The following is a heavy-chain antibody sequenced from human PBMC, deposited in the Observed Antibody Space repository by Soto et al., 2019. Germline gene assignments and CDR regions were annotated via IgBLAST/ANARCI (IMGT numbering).Heavy chain of an antibody. CDR3: ASENINSSYYYYGMDV. J-gene: IGHJ6*02. CDR1: GFTVSGNS. Sequence: PGGSLRLSCAASGFTVSGNSMSWVRQAPGKGLEWVSVIYSGGSTYYADSVKGRFTISRDNSKNTLYLQMNSLRAEDTAVYYCASENINSSYYYYGMDVWGQGTTVTVSS. CDR2: IYSGGST. V-gene: IGHV3-53*01.